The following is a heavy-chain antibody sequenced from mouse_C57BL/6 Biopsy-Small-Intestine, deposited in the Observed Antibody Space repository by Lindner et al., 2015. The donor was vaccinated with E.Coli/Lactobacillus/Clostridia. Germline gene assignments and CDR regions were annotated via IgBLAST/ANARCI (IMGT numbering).Heavy chain of an antibody. CDR2: IYPRSDST. V-gene: IGHV1-81*01. D-gene: IGHD4-1*01. CDR1: GYTLTSYD. Sequence: VQLQESGAELARPGASVKLSCKASGYTLTSYDITWVKQRPGQGLEWIGEIYPRSDSTYYNEKFKGKVTLTADKSSNKAYMQFSSLTSEDSAIYYCARRGVTGTGSFDYWGQGTTLIVSS. CDR3: ARRGVTGTGSFDY. J-gene: IGHJ2*01.